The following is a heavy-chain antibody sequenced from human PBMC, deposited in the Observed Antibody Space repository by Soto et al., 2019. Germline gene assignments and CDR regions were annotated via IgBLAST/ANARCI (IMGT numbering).Heavy chain of an antibody. CDR3: AKGSVSSSWVWATFDY. J-gene: IGHJ4*02. CDR1: GFTFSSYA. CDR2: ISGSGGST. Sequence: EVQLLESGGGLVQPGGSLRLSCAASGFTFSSYAMSWVRQAPGKGLEWVSAISGSGGSTYYADSVKGRFTISRDNSKNTLYLQMHSRRAEDTAVYYCAKGSVSSSWVWATFDYWGQGTLVTVSS. D-gene: IGHD6-13*01. V-gene: IGHV3-23*01.